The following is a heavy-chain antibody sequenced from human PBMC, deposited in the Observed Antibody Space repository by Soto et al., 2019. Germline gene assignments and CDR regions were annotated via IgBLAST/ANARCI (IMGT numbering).Heavy chain of an antibody. CDR3: ARERYYGLDV. CDR2: IYYSGST. Sequence: SETLSLTCTVSGGSISSYYWSWIRQPPGKGLEWIGYIYYSGSTNYNPSLKSRVTISVDTSKNQFSLKLSSVTAADTAVYYCARERYYGLDVWGLGTTVTVSS. V-gene: IGHV4-59*01. CDR1: GGSISSYY. J-gene: IGHJ6*02.